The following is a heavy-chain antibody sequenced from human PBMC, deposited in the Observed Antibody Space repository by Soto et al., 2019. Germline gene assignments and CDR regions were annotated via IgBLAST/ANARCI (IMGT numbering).Heavy chain of an antibody. V-gene: IGHV1-69*13. D-gene: IGHD3-16*02. CDR2: IIPVFGTP. J-gene: IGHJ4*02. CDR3: ARHLYDYVWGSYRN. Sequence: SVKVSCKSSGYIFKNYAVTWLRQAPGQGLEWMGGIIPVFGTPDYSQKFRGRVTITADESTSTVYMELRSLTSEDTAVYYCARHLYDYVWGSYRNWGQGTLVTVSS. CDR1: GYIFKNYA.